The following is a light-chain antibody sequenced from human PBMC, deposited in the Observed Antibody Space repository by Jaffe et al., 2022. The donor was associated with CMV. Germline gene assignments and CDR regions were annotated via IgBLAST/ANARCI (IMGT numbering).Light chain of an antibody. Sequence: QSALTQPRSVSGSPGQSVTISCTGTSSDVGGYNSVSWYQQHPGKAPKLMIYDVSQRPSGVPDRFSGSKSGYTASLTISGLQAEDEADYYCCSNAGSYTSVFGGGTKLTVL. V-gene: IGLV2-11*01. CDR3: CSNAGSYTSV. CDR1: SSDVGGYNS. CDR2: DVS. J-gene: IGLJ3*02.